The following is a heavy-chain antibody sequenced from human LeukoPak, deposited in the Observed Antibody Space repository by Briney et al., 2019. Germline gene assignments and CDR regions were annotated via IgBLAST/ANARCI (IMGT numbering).Heavy chain of an antibody. J-gene: IGHJ4*02. CDR3: ARETEMANLDY. V-gene: IGHV3-7*04. CDR1: GFTFSSYG. D-gene: IGHD5-24*01. Sequence: GGSLRLSCAASGFTFSSYGMNWVRQAPGKGLEWVANIKQDGSEKYYVDSVKGRFTISRDNAKKSLYLQMNSLRAEDTAVYYCARETEMANLDYWGQGTLVTVSS. CDR2: IKQDGSEK.